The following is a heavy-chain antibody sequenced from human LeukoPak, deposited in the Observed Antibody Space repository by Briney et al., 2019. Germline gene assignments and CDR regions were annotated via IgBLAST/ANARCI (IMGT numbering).Heavy chain of an antibody. D-gene: IGHD6-19*01. CDR3: ARSVQWLVPGYFDY. J-gene: IGHJ4*02. CDR2: IYYSGCT. CDR1: GGSISSYY. V-gene: IGHV4-59*01. Sequence: SETLSLTCTVSGGSISSYYWSWIRQPPGKGLEWIGYIYYSGCTNYNPSLKSRVTISVDTSKNQFSLKLSSVTAADTAVYYCARSVQWLVPGYFDYWGQGTLVTVSS.